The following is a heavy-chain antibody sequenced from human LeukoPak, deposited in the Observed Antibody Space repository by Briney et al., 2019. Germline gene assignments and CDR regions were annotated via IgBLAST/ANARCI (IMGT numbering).Heavy chain of an antibody. Sequence: GASVKVSCKASDYTFTSYGICWVRQAPGQGLEWMGWVSAYNGNTNYAQKLQGRVTMTTDTSTSTAYMELRSLRSDDTAVYYCARVVSRYYDILTPSGFDPWGQGTLVTVPS. CDR3: ARVVSRYYDILTPSGFDP. CDR2: VSAYNGNT. V-gene: IGHV1-18*01. J-gene: IGHJ5*02. D-gene: IGHD3-9*01. CDR1: DYTFTSYG.